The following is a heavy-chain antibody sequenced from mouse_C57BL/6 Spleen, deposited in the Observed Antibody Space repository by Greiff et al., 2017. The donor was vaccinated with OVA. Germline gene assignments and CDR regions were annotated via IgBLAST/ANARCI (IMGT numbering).Heavy chain of an antibody. J-gene: IGHJ2*01. V-gene: IGHV1-64*01. CDR2: INPNSGGT. Sequence: VQLQQPGAELVKPGASVKLSCKASGYTFTSYWMHWVKQRPGQGLEWIGMINPNSGGTNYNEKFKSKATLTVDKSSSTAYMHLSSLTSADSAVYNCAKFFYYFDYWGQGTTLTVSS. CDR3: AKFFYYFDY. CDR1: GYTFTSYW.